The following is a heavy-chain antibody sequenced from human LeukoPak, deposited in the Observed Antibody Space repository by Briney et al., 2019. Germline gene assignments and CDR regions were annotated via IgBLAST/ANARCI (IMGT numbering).Heavy chain of an antibody. V-gene: IGHV1-18*01. CDR2: ISAYNGNT. Sequence: ASVKVSCKASGYTFTSYGISWVRQAPGQGLEWMGWISAYNGNTNYAQKLQGRVTMTTDTSTSTAYMELRSLRSDDTAVYYCARDYLAVAGTYYYYYMDVWGKGTTVTVSS. CDR3: ARDYLAVAGTYYYYYMDV. J-gene: IGHJ6*03. CDR1: GYTFTSYG. D-gene: IGHD6-19*01.